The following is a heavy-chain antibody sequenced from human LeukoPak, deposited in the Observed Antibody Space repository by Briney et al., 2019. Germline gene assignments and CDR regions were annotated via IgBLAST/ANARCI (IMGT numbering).Heavy chain of an antibody. D-gene: IGHD3-22*01. V-gene: IGHV1-2*02. CDR1: GYTFTGYY. Sequence: GASVKVSCKASGYTFTGYYMHWVRQAPGQGLEWMGWISPNSGGTNYAQKFQGRVTMTRDTSISTAYMELSRLRSDDTAVYYCARVSFSYYYDSSGYYGDYWGQGTLVTVSS. CDR3: ARVSFSYYYDSSGYYGDY. J-gene: IGHJ4*02. CDR2: ISPNSGGT.